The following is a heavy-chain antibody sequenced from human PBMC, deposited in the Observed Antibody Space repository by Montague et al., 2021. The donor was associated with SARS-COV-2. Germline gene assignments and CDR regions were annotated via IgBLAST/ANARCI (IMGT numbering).Heavy chain of an antibody. Sequence: SETLSLTCTVSGASIRNYYWSWIRQPPGKGLEWIAYIYDGGAVNYNPSLGSRVTISTDTSKNQLSLKVNSVTAADTAVYYCVRDHPYGGPRGAYDIWGQGTVVTVSS. CDR3: VRDHPYGGPRGAYDI. J-gene: IGHJ3*02. CDR2: IYDGGAV. CDR1: GASIRNYY. V-gene: IGHV4-59*01. D-gene: IGHD4-23*01.